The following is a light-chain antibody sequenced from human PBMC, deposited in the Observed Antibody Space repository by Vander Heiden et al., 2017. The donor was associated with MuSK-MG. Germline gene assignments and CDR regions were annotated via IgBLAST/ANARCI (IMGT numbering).Light chain of an antibody. CDR3: PSYAGTHSWV. J-gene: IGLJ3*02. V-gene: IGLV2-11*01. CDR2: DVS. CDR1: STDVGGDKY. Sequence: SALPQARSAAGSPVQAVTISCTGTSTDVGGDKYVSWYQQHPGKAPKLMIYDVSERPSGVPDRFSGSKSGTTASLTISGLQAEDEADYYCPSYAGTHSWVFGGGTKLTVL.